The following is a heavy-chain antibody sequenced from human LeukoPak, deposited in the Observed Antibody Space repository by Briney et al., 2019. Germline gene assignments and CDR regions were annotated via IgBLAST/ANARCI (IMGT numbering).Heavy chain of an antibody. CDR3: ARDSFDWSGYYNY. CDR1: GGSISSGGYY. D-gene: IGHD3-3*01. V-gene: IGHV4-31*03. CDR2: IYYSGST. Sequence: SETLSLTCTVSGGSISSGGYYWSWIRQHPGRGLEWIGYIYYSGSTYYNPSLKSRVTISVYTSKNQFSLKLSSVTAADTAVYYCARDSFDWSGYYNYWGQGTLVTVSS. J-gene: IGHJ4*02.